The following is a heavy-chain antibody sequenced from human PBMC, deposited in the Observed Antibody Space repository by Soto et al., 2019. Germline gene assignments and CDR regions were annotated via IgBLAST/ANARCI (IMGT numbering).Heavy chain of an antibody. CDR3: AKGRPDSNYYGSGSYYIIDY. J-gene: IGHJ4*02. Sequence: EVQLLESGGGLVQPGGSLRLSYAASGFTFSSYAMSWVRQAPGKGLEWVSAISGSGGSTYYADSVKGRFTISRDNSKNTLYLQMNSLRAEDTAVYYCAKGRPDSNYYGSGSYYIIDYWGQGTLVTVSS. V-gene: IGHV3-23*01. CDR2: ISGSGGST. CDR1: GFTFSSYA. D-gene: IGHD3-10*01.